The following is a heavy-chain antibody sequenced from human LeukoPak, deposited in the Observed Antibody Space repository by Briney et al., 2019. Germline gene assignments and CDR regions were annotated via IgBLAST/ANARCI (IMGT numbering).Heavy chain of an antibody. CDR2: IYTTGTT. D-gene: IGHD3-16*02. J-gene: IGHJ4*02. CDR1: GGSISSYW. Sequence: PSETLSLNCSVSGGSISSYWWSWIRQPAGKGLEFIGRIYTTGTTNYNPSLKSRVSMSVDTSKNKFSLELRSVTAADTAVYFCARAGYTISSYRFDYWGQGALVTVSS. V-gene: IGHV4-4*07. CDR3: ARAGYTISSYRFDY.